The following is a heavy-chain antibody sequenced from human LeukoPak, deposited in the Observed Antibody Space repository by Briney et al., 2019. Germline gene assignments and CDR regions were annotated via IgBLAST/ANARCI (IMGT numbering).Heavy chain of an antibody. Sequence: GGSLRLSCAASEFTFSNYAIHWVRQAPGKGLEWVTIISDDGSGYYYADSVKGRFTNSRGNSRNTVYLQMNSLRDDDTAVYYCARDGYYYDSSLDSWGQGTLVTVSS. D-gene: IGHD3-22*01. V-gene: IGHV3-30*04. CDR2: ISDDGSGY. CDR3: ARDGYYYDSSLDS. CDR1: EFTFSNYA. J-gene: IGHJ4*02.